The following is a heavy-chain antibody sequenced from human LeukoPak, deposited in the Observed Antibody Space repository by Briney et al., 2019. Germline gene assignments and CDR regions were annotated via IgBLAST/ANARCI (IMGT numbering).Heavy chain of an antibody. CDR3: ARGPDCSSTSCYVLGWFDP. D-gene: IGHD2-2*01. V-gene: IGHV3-30*02. Sequence: PGGSLRLSCAASGFTFRNSDMHWVRQSPAKGLEWVAFIQSDGGNKYYAESVKGRFAISRDNSKNTLFLQMNSLRAEDTAVYYCARGPDCSSTSCYVLGWFDPWGQGTLVTVSS. CDR2: IQSDGGNK. CDR1: GFTFRNSD. J-gene: IGHJ5*02.